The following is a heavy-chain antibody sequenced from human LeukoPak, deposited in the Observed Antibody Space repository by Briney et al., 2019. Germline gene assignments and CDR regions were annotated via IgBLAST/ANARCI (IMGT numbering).Heavy chain of an antibody. D-gene: IGHD3-9*01. V-gene: IGHV3-21*01. CDR1: GFTFSSYS. CDR2: ISSSSSYI. J-gene: IGHJ4*02. CDR3: ARDGHWLRCFDY. Sequence: GGSLRLSCAASGFTFSSYSMNWVRQAPGKGLEWVSSISSSSSYIYYADSVKGRLTISRDNAKNSLYLQMNSLRAEDTAVYYCARDGHWLRCFDYWGQGTLVTVSS.